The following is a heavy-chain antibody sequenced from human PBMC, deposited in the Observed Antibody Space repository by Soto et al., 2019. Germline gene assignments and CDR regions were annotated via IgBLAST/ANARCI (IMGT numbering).Heavy chain of an antibody. CDR3: ARGRSGSFYFDY. V-gene: IGHV4-34*01. J-gene: IGHJ4*02. Sequence: PSETLSLTCAVYGGSFSGYSWSWIRQPPGKGLEWLGEINHSGNTNYNPSLKSRVTTSVDTSKNQFSLKLNSVTAADTAVYYCARGRSGSFYFDYWGQGNLVTVSS. CDR1: GGSFSGYS. CDR2: INHSGNT. D-gene: IGHD1-26*01.